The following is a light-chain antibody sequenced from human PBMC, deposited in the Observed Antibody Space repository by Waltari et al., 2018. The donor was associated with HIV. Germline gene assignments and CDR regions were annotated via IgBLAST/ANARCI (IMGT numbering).Light chain of an antibody. V-gene: IGLV8-61*01. Sequence: QTVVTQEPSFSVSPGGTVTLTCGLSSGSVSTSYYPSWYQQTPGQAPPTHIYSTNTRSSGVPGRFAGSILENKAALTITGAQADDESDYDCVLYMGSGIGVFGGGTKLTVL. J-gene: IGLJ3*02. CDR3: VLYMGSGIGV. CDR2: STN. CDR1: SGSVSTSYY.